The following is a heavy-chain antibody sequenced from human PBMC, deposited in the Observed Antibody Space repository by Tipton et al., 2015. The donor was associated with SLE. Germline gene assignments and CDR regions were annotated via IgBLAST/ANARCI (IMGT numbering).Heavy chain of an antibody. J-gene: IGHJ6*03. CDR1: GGSFSGYF. Sequence: TLSLTCAVYGGSFSGYFWSWIRQPPGKGLEWIGEINYSGSTNYNPSLKSRVTISVDTSKSQFSLNLSSVTAADTAVYYCARVRAARHLILGGYYDYMDFWGKGTTVTVSS. V-gene: IGHV4-34*01. CDR2: INYSGST. CDR3: ARVRAARHLILGGYYDYMDF. D-gene: IGHD6-6*01.